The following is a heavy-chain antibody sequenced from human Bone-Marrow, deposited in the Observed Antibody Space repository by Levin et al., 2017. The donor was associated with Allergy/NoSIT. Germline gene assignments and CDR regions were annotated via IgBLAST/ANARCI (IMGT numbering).Heavy chain of an antibody. D-gene: IGHD5-12*01. CDR2: ISASGSST. CDR1: GFTFSSYT. V-gene: IGHV3-23*01. J-gene: IGHJ6*02. CDR3: AKVQKYSGYDLFYYYYPMDV. Sequence: SCADSGFTFSSYTMNWVRQAPGKGLEWVSSISASGSSTYYTDSVRGRFTISRDNSKNMLFLQMNSLRVEDTATYYCAKVQKYSGYDLFYYYYPMDVWGQGTTVTVSS.